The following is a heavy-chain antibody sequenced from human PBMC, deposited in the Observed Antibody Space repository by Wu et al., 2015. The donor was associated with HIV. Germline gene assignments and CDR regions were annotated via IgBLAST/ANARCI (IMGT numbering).Heavy chain of an antibody. CDR2: IIPIFGTA. Sequence: GAEGRRSPGVLEVKGLLQGSGGTFSSYAISWVRQAPGQGLEWMGRIIPIFGTANYAQKFQGRVTITADESTSTAYMELSSLRSEDTAVYYCARDPVGATPLTYSYWGQGNAGHRLL. CDR3: ARDPVGATPLTYSY. D-gene: IGHD1-26*01. CDR1: GGTFSSYA. V-gene: IGHV1-69*15. J-gene: IGHJ4*02.